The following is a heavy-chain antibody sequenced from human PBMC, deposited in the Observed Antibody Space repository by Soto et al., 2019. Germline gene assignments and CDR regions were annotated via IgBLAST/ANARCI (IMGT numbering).Heavy chain of an antibody. CDR2: ISGSGGST. Sequence: PGGSLRLSCAASGFTFSSNAMSWVRQAPGKGLEWVSAISGSGGSTYYADSVKGRFTISRDNSKNTLYLQMNSLRAEDPAVYYCAKAHPGWLARFDYWGQGTLITVSS. CDR3: AKAHPGWLARFDY. V-gene: IGHV3-23*01. D-gene: IGHD6-19*01. J-gene: IGHJ4*02. CDR1: GFTFSSNA.